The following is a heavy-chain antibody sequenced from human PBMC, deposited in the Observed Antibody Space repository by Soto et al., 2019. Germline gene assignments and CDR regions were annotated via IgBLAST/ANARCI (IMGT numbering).Heavy chain of an antibody. Sequence: GGSXRLSCAASGFTFSDYDMSWIRQAPGKEQEWVSYISSSGSTIYYADSVKGRFTISRDNAKNSLYLQMNSLRAEDTAVYYCASPRGTTSQNHYYYMDFWGKGTTVTVSS. J-gene: IGHJ6*03. CDR2: ISSSGSTI. V-gene: IGHV3-11*01. CDR1: GFTFSDYD. CDR3: ASPRGTTSQNHYYYMDF. D-gene: IGHD1-26*01.